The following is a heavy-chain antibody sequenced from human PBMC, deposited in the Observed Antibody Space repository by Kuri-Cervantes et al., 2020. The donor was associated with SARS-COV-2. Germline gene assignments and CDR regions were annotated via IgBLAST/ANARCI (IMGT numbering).Heavy chain of an antibody. CDR1: GYTFTSYY. CDR2: INPSGGST. Sequence: ASVKVSCKASGYTFTSYYMHWVRQAPGQGLEWMGIINPSGGSTSYAQKFQGRVTITRDTSTSTVYMELSSLRSEDTAVYYCARTRIAAAGTDALDIWGQGTMVTDSS. CDR3: ARTRIAAAGTDALDI. V-gene: IGHV1-46*01. D-gene: IGHD6-13*01. J-gene: IGHJ3*02.